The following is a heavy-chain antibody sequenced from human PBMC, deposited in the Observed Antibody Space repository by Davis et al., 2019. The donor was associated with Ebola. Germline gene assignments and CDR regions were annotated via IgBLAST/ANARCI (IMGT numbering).Heavy chain of an antibody. V-gene: IGHV1-2*04. D-gene: IGHD1-26*01. Sequence: AASVKVSCKASGYTFTSYYMHWVRQAPGQGLEWMGWINPNSGGTNYAQKFQGWVPMTRDTSISTAYMELSRLRSDDTAVYYCARGGGSSKRTMGYWGQGTLVTVSS. J-gene: IGHJ4*02. CDR3: ARGGGSSKRTMGY. CDR1: GYTFTSYY. CDR2: INPNSGGT.